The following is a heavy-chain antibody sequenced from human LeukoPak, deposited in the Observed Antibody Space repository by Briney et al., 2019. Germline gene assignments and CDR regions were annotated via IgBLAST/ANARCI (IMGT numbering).Heavy chain of an antibody. Sequence: GGSLRLSCAASGFTFSSYEMNWVRQAPGKGLEWVSYISSSGSTIYYAGSVKGRFTISRDNAKNSLYLQMNSLRAEDTAVYYCATTRRLRLDPAPEYFQHWGQGTLVTVSS. CDR1: GFTFSSYE. J-gene: IGHJ1*01. CDR3: ATTRRLRLDPAPEYFQH. V-gene: IGHV3-48*03. CDR2: ISSSGSTI.